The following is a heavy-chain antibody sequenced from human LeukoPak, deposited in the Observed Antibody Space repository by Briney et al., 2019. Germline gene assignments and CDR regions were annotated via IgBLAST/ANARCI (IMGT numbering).Heavy chain of an antibody. CDR1: GGSFSGYY. CDR2: INHSGST. D-gene: IGHD3-3*01. V-gene: IGHV4-34*01. Sequence: SETLSLTCAVYGGSFSGYYWSWIRQPPGKGLEWIGEINHSGSTNYNPSLKSRVTISVDTSKNQFSQKLSSVTAADTAVYYCARGKAYDFWSGYYFFDYWGQGTLVTVSS. CDR3: ARGKAYDFWSGYYFFDY. J-gene: IGHJ4*02.